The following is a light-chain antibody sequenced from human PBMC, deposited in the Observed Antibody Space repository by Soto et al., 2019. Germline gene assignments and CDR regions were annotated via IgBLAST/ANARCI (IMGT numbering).Light chain of an antibody. V-gene: IGLV2-11*01. J-gene: IGLJ2*01. CDR1: SSDVGGYHY. CDR3: CSYAGSYTLV. CDR2: DVN. Sequence: SALTRPRSVSGSPGQSVTLSCTGTSSDVGGYHYVSWYQHHPGKAPKIIIFDVNKRPSGVPDRFSGSKSGNTASLTISGLQTEDEADYYCCSYAGSYTLVFGGGTKVTLL.